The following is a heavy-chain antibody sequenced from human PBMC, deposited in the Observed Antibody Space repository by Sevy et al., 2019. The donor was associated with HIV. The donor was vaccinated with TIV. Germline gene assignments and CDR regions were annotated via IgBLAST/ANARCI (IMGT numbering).Heavy chain of an antibody. Sequence: ASVKVSCKASGYTFTGYYLHWVRQAPGQGLEYMGWLNPNSGDTKYTQKFQGRVTMTRDTSISTAYMELTWLTSDYTAVFYCATADFWSGYLPGYWGQGTLVTVSS. D-gene: IGHD3-3*01. CDR3: ATADFWSGYLPGY. CDR2: LNPNSGDT. J-gene: IGHJ4*02. V-gene: IGHV1-2*02. CDR1: GYTFTGYY.